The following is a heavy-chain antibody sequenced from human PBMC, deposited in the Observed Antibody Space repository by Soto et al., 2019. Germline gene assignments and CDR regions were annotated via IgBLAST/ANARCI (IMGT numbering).Heavy chain of an antibody. Sequence: EVQVVESGGGLVQPGGSLRLSCTASTVSITTDWMAWVRQTPGKGLEFVANIKEDASVRNYVDFVKGRFTISRDNAKNPLYLQMNRLRVEDTAVYYCGTDRWGGALDMWGRGTKVTVSS. CDR2: IKEDASVR. CDR3: GTDRWGGALDM. CDR1: TVSITTDW. J-gene: IGHJ3*02. D-gene: IGHD3-10*01. V-gene: IGHV3-7*01.